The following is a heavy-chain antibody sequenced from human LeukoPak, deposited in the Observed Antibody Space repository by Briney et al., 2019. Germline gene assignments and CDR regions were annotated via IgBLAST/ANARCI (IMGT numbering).Heavy chain of an antibody. CDR1: GFTVSSNY. V-gene: IGHV3-53*01. Sequence: GGSLRLSCAASGFTVSSNYMSWVRQAPGKGLEWVSVIYSGTSTYYADSVKGRFTISRDYSNNTLSLQMNSLRAEDTAMYYCARGSGYSSSWPHSYGMDVWGQGTTVTVSS. D-gene: IGHD6-13*01. CDR3: ARGSGYSSSWPHSYGMDV. CDR2: IYSGTST. J-gene: IGHJ6*02.